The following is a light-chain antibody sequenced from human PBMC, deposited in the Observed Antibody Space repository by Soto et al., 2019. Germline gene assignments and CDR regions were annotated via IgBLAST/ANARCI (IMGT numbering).Light chain of an antibody. J-gene: IGLJ2*01. V-gene: IGLV4-60*02. Sequence: QLVLTQSSSASASLGSSVKLTCTLSSGHSSYIIAWHQQQPGKAPRYLMKLEGSGSYNKGSGVPDRFSGSSSGADRYLTISHLQFEDEADYYCETWDSTTQVFGGGTKLTVL. CDR2: LEGSGSY. CDR1: SGHSSYI. CDR3: ETWDSTTQV.